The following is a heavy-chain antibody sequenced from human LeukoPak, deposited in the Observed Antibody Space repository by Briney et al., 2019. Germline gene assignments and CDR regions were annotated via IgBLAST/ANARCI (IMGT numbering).Heavy chain of an antibody. J-gene: IGHJ6*02. Sequence: GSLRLSCAASGFTFSSYAMHWVRQAPGKGLEWVAVISYDGSNKYYADSVKGRFTISRDNSKNTLYLQMNSLRAEDTAVYYCARDNSRNGPRAMDVWGQGTTVTVPS. D-gene: IGHD1-14*01. CDR3: ARDNSRNGPRAMDV. CDR2: ISYDGSNK. CDR1: GFTFSSYA. V-gene: IGHV3-30-3*01.